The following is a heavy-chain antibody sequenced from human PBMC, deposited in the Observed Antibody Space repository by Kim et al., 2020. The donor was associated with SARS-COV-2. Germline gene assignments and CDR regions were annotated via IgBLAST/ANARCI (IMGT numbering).Heavy chain of an antibody. CDR1: GGTFSSYA. V-gene: IGHV1-69*13. Sequence: SVKVSCKATGGTFSSYAISWVRQAPGQGLEWMGGIIPIFGTANYAQKFQGRVTSTADESTSTAYMELSSLRSEDTAVYYCASADNYYYGSGSPDYWGQGTLVTVSS. J-gene: IGHJ4*02. CDR3: ASADNYYYGSGSPDY. CDR2: IIPIFGTA. D-gene: IGHD3-10*01.